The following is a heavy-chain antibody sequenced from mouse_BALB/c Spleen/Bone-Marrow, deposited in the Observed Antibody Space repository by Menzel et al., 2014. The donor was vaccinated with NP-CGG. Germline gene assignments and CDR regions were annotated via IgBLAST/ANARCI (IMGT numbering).Heavy chain of an antibody. CDR1: GYTFTSYW. CDR3: ARWGDDGTFDY. Sequence: QVHLQQPGAELAKPGASVKMSCQASGYTFTSYWMHWVKQRPGQGLEWIGYINPSTGYTEYNQKFKDKATLTADKSSSTAYMQLSSLTSEDSAVYYCARWGDDGTFDYWGQGTTLTVSS. J-gene: IGHJ2*01. V-gene: IGHV1-7*01. CDR2: INPSTGYT. D-gene: IGHD2-12*01.